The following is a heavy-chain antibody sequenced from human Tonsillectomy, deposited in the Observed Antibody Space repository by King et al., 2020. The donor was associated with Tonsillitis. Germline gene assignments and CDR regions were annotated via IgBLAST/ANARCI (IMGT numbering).Heavy chain of an antibody. V-gene: IGHV4-39*01. D-gene: IGHD6-19*01. CDR3: VRQSYSSGWFQGFDY. CDR2: FVYGGTT. CDR1: GGSISSISYY. Sequence: QLQESGPGLVKPSETLSLTCTVSGGSISSISYYWGWIRQPPGKGLEWIGTFVYGGTTYYNPSLQSRVTISVDTSKNQFSLKLTSVTAADTALYYCVRQSYSSGWFQGFDYWGQGTLAT. J-gene: IGHJ4*02.